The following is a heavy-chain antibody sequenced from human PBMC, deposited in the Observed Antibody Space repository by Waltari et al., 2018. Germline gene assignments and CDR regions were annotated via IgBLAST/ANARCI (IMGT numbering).Heavy chain of an antibody. Sequence: EVQLVQSGAEVKKPGESLKISCKGSGYSFTSYWIGWVRQMPGKGLEWMGRSYPGDSDTRDSPSFQGQVTISADKSISTAYLQWSSLKASDTAMYYCASSEIPYYYDSSGYLSSDYWGQGTLVTVSS. CDR2: SYPGDSDT. CDR3: ASSEIPYYYDSSGYLSSDY. V-gene: IGHV5-51*01. D-gene: IGHD3-22*01. CDR1: GYSFTSYW. J-gene: IGHJ4*02.